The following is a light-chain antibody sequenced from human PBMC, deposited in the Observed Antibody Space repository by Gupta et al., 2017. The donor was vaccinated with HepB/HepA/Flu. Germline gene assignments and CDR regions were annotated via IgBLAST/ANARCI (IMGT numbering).Light chain of an antibody. V-gene: IGLV1-44*01. J-gene: IGLJ3*02. CDR1: GSDIGSNT. CDR2: TNN. CDR3: AAWDDSLNGWV. Sequence: VLTRHPSALGTPGQTVIISCSGSGSDIGSNTVNWYLQFQGAAPKLLIYTNNHRPSGVPDRFSGSKSGTSASLAISGLQSEDEAHYYCAAWDDSLNGWVFGGGTKLTVL.